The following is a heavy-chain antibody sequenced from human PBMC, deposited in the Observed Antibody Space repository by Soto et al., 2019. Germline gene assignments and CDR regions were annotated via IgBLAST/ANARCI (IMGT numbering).Heavy chain of an antibody. D-gene: IGHD3-22*01. Sequence: QSGPTLVNPTQTLTLTCTFSGFSLSASGMCVSWIRQPPGKALEWLALIDWDDDKYYSTSLKTRLTISKDTSKNQVVLTMTNMDPVDTATYYCARIKPLYYDSSGYSGSFDYWGQGALVTVSS. CDR1: GFSLSASGMC. CDR2: IDWDDDK. J-gene: IGHJ4*02. CDR3: ARIKPLYYDSSGYSGSFDY. V-gene: IGHV2-70*01.